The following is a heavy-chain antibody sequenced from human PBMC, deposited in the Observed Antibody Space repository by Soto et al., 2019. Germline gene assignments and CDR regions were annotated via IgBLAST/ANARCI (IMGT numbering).Heavy chain of an antibody. CDR2: IHSDGSKT. J-gene: IGHJ3*01. V-gene: IGHV3-74*01. Sequence: EVQLVESEGGLVQRGGSLRLSCAASGFTFNYYWMHWVRQAPGQGLVWVSHIHSDGSKTTYADSVKGRFTISRDNAKNTLDLKMNSLRAEDTVVYYCVRGDRGGFDLWGQGTAVTVSS. CDR1: GFTFNYYW. D-gene: IGHD2-21*02. CDR3: VRGDRGGFDL.